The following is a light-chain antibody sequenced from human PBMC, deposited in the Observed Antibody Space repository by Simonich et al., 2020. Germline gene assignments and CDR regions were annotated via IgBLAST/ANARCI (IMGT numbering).Light chain of an antibody. J-gene: IGKJ1*01. CDR3: QQYYSTPWT. CDR2: GAS. CDR1: QSVLYSSNNKNY. V-gene: IGKV4-1*01. Sequence: DIVMTQSPDSLAVSLGERATINCKSSQSVLYSSNNKNYLAWYQQKPGKPPKLLIYGASTRDSGVPDRVSGSGSGTDFTLTISSLQAEDVAVYYCQQYYSTPWTFGQGTKVEIK.